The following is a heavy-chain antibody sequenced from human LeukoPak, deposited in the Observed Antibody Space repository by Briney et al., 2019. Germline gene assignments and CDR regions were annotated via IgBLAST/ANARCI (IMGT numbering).Heavy chain of an antibody. J-gene: IGHJ6*03. V-gene: IGHV1-18*01. CDR3: ARDKVLRYFDWLHYYYYMDV. D-gene: IGHD3-9*01. CDR2: ISAYNGNT. CDR1: GYTFTSYG. Sequence: ASVKVSCKVSGYTFTSYGISWVRQAPGQGLERMGSISAYNGNTNYAQKLQGRVTMTTDTSTSTAYMELRSLRSDDTAVYYCARDKVLRYFDWLHYYYYMDVWGKGTTVTISS.